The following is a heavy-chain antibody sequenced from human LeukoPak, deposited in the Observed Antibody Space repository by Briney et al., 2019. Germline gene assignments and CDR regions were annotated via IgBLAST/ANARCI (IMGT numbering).Heavy chain of an antibody. Sequence: GGSLRLSCAASGFSFSTYAMTWVRQAPGKGLEWVSGISASSVSTHYADSVKGRFTISRDNSKNTLYLQMNSLRAEDTAVYYCAKGIYGDYALDHWGQGTLATVSS. V-gene: IGHV3-23*01. CDR3: AKGIYGDYALDH. CDR1: GFSFSTYA. CDR2: ISASSVST. J-gene: IGHJ4*02. D-gene: IGHD4-17*01.